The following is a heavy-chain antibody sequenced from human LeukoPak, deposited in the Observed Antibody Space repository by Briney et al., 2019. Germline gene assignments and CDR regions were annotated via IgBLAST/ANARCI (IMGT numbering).Heavy chain of an antibody. J-gene: IGHJ4*02. V-gene: IGHV3-21*01. CDR2: ISSSSSYI. CDR3: ASISGWYGSGDY. D-gene: IGHD6-19*01. CDR1: GFTFSSYS. Sequence: PGGSLRLSCAASGFTFSSYSMNWVRQAPGKGLEWVSSISSSSSYIYYADSVKGRFTISRDNAKNSLYLQMNSLRAEDTAVYYCASISGWYGSGDYWGQGTLVTVSS.